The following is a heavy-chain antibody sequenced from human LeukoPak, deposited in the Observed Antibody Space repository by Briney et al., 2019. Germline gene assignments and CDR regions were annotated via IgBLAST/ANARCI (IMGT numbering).Heavy chain of an antibody. CDR3: ARSYSSSSVVSYYYYYMDV. V-gene: IGHV4-61*02. CDR2: IYASGST. D-gene: IGHD6-13*01. CDR1: GGSISSGGYY. J-gene: IGHJ6*03. Sequence: PSETLSLTCTVSGGSISSGGYYWTWIRQPAGKGLEWIGRIYASGSTNYNPSHKSRHTISVDTSNNQFSLNLSSVTAADTAVYYCARSYSSSSVVSYYYYYMDVWGKGTTVTVSS.